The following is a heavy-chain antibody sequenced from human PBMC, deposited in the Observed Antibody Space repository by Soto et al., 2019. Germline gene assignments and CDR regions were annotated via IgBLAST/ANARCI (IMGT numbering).Heavy chain of an antibody. CDR3: AKGYNNWNYIFDY. Sequence: PWGSLRLSCAASGFTFSSYAMSWVCQAPGKGLEWVSAISGSGGSTYYADSVKGRFTISRDNSKNTLYLQMNSLRAEDTAVYYCAKGYNNWNYIFDYWGQGTLVTVSS. J-gene: IGHJ4*02. CDR2: ISGSGGST. CDR1: GFTFSSYA. D-gene: IGHD1-7*01. V-gene: IGHV3-23*01.